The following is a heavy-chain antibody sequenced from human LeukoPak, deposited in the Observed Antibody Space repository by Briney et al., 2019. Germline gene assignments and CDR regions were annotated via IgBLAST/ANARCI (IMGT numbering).Heavy chain of an antibody. CDR1: GYSISSGYY. V-gene: IGHV4-38-2*01. CDR3: ARVEPPNWFDP. CDR2: IYHSGST. Sequence: SETLSLTCAVSGYSISSGYYWGWIRQPPGKGLEWIGSIYHSGSTYYNPSLKSRVTIPVDTSKNQFSLKLSSVTAADTAVYYCARVEPPNWFDPWGQGTLVTVSS. D-gene: IGHD5-24*01. J-gene: IGHJ5*02.